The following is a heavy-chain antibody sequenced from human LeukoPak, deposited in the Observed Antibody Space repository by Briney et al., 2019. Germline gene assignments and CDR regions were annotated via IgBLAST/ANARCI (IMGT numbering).Heavy chain of an antibody. V-gene: IGHV1-2*02. D-gene: IGHD2-2*01. CDR2: INPNSGGT. J-gene: IGHJ4*02. CDR1: GYTFTGYY. Sequence: ASVKVSCKASGYTFTGYYMHWVRQAPGQGLEWMGWINPNSGGTNYAQKFQGRVTMTRDTSISTAYMELSRLRSDDTAVYYCARIVVVPAAQSDYWGQGTLVTVSS. CDR3: ARIVVVPAAQSDY.